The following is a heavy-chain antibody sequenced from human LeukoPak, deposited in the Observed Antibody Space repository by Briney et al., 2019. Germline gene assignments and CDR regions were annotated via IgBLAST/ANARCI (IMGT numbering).Heavy chain of an antibody. CDR3: ARAGSGYYPFDD. Sequence: SETLSLTCTVSGGSISSYYWSWIRQPPGKGLEWIGYVYYSGSTNYNPSLKSRVTISVDTSNNQFPLKLSSVTAADTAVYYCARAGSGYYPFDDWGQGTLVTVSS. D-gene: IGHD3-22*01. V-gene: IGHV4-59*01. CDR2: VYYSGST. J-gene: IGHJ4*02. CDR1: GGSISSYY.